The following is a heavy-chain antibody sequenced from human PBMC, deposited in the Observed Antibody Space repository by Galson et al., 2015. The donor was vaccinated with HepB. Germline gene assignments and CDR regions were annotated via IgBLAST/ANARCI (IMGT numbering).Heavy chain of an antibody. D-gene: IGHD3-9*01. CDR3: ARSLGRYFDWSTLKYYYYYGMDV. J-gene: IGHJ6*02. CDR1: GFTFSSYD. CDR2: IGTAGDT. V-gene: IGHV3-13*01. Sequence: SLRLSCAASGFTFSSYDMHWVRQATGKGLEWVSAIGTAGDTYHPGSVKGRFTISRENAKNSLYLQMNSLRAGDTAVYYCARSLGRYFDWSTLKYYYYYGMDVWGQGTTVTVSS.